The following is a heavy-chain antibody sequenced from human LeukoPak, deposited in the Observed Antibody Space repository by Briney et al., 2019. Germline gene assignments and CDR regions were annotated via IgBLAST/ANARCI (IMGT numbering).Heavy chain of an antibody. J-gene: IGHJ5*02. D-gene: IGHD3-22*01. Sequence: SVKVSCKASGGTFSSDAISRVRQAPGQGLEWMGGIIPIFGTANYAQKFQGRVTITTDESTSTAYMELSSLRSEDTAVYYCARDPYYDSSGYYYGGNWFDPWGQGTLVTVSS. V-gene: IGHV1-69*05. CDR2: IIPIFGTA. CDR3: ARDPYYDSSGYYYGGNWFDP. CDR1: GGTFSSDA.